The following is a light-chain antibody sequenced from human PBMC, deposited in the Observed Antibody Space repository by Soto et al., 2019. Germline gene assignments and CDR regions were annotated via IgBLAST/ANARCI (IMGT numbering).Light chain of an antibody. J-gene: IGKJ5*01. CDR1: QGINSY. V-gene: IGKV1-9*01. Sequence: DIQLTQSPSFLSASAGDRVTITCRASQGINSYLAWYQQEPGKAPKLLIYGASTLQSGVPSRFSGSGSGTEFTLTISSLQPEDFATYYCQQLNSYPQITFGQGTRLEIK. CDR2: GAS. CDR3: QQLNSYPQIT.